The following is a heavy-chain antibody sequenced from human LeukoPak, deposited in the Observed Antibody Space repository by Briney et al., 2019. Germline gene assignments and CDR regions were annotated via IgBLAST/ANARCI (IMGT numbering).Heavy chain of an antibody. J-gene: IGHJ4*02. Sequence: ASVKVSCKASGYTFTVYYMHWVRHAPGQGLEWMGWINPNSGGTNYAQKFQGRVTMTRDQSISTAYMELSRLRSDDTAVYYCARDIDGYDPDYWGQGTLVTVSS. D-gene: IGHD5-12*01. CDR2: INPNSGGT. CDR3: ARDIDGYDPDY. V-gene: IGHV1-2*02. CDR1: GYTFTVYY.